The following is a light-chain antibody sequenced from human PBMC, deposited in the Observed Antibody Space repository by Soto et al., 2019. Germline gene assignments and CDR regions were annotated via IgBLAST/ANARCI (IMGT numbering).Light chain of an antibody. CDR3: QTHESSLSGLYV. V-gene: IGLV1-40*01. Sequence: QSVLTQPPSISGAPGQRVTISCTGSSSNIGAGSDVHWYHQLPGTAPKLLIYGNTNRPSGVPDRFSGSKSGTSASLAIAGLQTEDEGDYYCQTHESSLSGLYVLGTWTRSPS. CDR1: SSNIGAGSD. CDR2: GNT. J-gene: IGLJ1*01.